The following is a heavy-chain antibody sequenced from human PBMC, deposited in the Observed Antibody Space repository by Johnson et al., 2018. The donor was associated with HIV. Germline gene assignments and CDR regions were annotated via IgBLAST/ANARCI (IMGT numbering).Heavy chain of an antibody. CDR2: IHSGGST. CDR3: ASPYSSDAFDI. Sequence: VQLVESGGGLIQPGGSLRLSCAASGFTVSSSYMSWVRQAPGKGLEWVSVIHSGGSTFYADSVKGRFTISRDNSKNTLYLQMNSLRAEDTAVYYCASPYSSDAFDIWGQGTMVTVSS. CDR1: GFTVSSSY. D-gene: IGHD6-13*01. V-gene: IGHV3-53*01. J-gene: IGHJ3*02.